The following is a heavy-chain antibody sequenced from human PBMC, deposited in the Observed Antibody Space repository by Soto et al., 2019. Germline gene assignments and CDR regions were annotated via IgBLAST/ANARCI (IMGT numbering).Heavy chain of an antibody. D-gene: IGHD2-8*01. CDR3: AREDSVYFGMDV. CDR2: INHSGST. Sequence: SETPSLTCSVSSDSMNSCGYYWSWIRQPPGKGLEWIGEINHSGSTNYNPSLKSRVTISVDTSKNQFSLKLSSVTAADTAVYYCAREDSVYFGMDVWGQGTTVTVSS. V-gene: IGHV4-34*01. CDR1: SDSMNSCGYY. J-gene: IGHJ6*02.